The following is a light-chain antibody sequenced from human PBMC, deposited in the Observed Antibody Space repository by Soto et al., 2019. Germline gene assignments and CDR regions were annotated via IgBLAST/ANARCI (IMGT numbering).Light chain of an antibody. CDR2: AAS. CDR1: QSISSY. CDR3: QQSYSTPRT. J-gene: IGKJ1*01. Sequence: DIHMTHSPSSLSASVGDRVTITCRASQSISSYLNWYQQKPGKAPKLLIYAASSLQSGVPSRFSGSGSGKDFTLTISSLQPEDFATYYCQQSYSTPRTFGQGTKVDIX. V-gene: IGKV1-39*01.